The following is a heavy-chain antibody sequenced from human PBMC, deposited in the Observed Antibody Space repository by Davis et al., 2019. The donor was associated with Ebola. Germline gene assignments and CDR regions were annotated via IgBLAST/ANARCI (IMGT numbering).Heavy chain of an antibody. Sequence: MPSETLSLTCTVSGGSISSSSYYWGWIRQPPGKGLEWIGSIYYSGSTYYNPSLKSRVTISVDASKSQFFLKLSSVTAADTAMYYCARQPLRLLEWFHFDYWGQGTLVTVSS. CDR3: ARQPLRLLEWFHFDY. D-gene: IGHD3-3*01. CDR2: IYYSGST. CDR1: GGSISSSSYY. V-gene: IGHV4-39*01. J-gene: IGHJ4*02.